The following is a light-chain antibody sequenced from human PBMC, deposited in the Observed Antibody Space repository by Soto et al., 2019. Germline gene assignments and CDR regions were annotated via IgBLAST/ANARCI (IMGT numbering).Light chain of an antibody. CDR2: KAS. CDR3: QQSYTSHLT. CDR1: QSVSTY. J-gene: IGKJ1*01. V-gene: IGKV3-11*01. Sequence: IGVTQSPCTLSASLGERPTLTCRASQSVSTYLAWYQQKPGQAPKLLIYKASSRDTGVPERFSGSGSGTDFTLTISSLQAADFVTYQCQQSYTSHLTFGQGTKVDIK.